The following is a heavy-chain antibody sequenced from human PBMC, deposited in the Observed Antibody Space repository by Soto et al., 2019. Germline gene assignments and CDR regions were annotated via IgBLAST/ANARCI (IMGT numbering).Heavy chain of an antibody. D-gene: IGHD3-22*01. CDR3: AKGAPGGYYDSGGPYYTHHAFDI. Sequence: EVQLLESGGGLVQPGGSLRLSCAASGFTFSSYDMSWVRQAPGEGLEWVSAISGSGGSTYYADSVKGRFTISRDNSKNTLYLQMNSLRAEDTAVYYCAKGAPGGYYDSGGPYYTHHAFDIWGQGTMVTVSS. CDR1: GFTFSSYD. J-gene: IGHJ3*02. CDR2: ISGSGGST. V-gene: IGHV3-23*01.